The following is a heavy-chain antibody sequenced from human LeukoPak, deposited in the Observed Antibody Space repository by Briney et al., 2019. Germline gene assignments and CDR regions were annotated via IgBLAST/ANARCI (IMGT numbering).Heavy chain of an antibody. V-gene: IGHV3-23*01. J-gene: IGHJ4*02. Sequence: GGSLRLSCAASGFTFSSYAMSWVRQAPGKGLEWVSAISGSGGSTYYADSVKGRFTISRDNSKNTLYLQMNSLGAEDTAVYYCAKGIVVPAAIRPKSRFDYWGQGTLVTVSS. CDR3: AKGIVVPAAIRPKSRFDY. D-gene: IGHD2-2*01. CDR2: ISGSGGST. CDR1: GFTFSSYA.